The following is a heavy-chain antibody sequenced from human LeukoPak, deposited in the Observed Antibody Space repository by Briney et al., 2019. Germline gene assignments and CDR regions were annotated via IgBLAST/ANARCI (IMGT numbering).Heavy chain of an antibody. CDR1: GYTFTGYC. CDR2: INPNSGGT. CDR3: AREPMVRDFNWFDP. V-gene: IGHV1-2*06. Sequence: GASVKVSCKASGYTFTGYCLHWVLQAPGHGLEWMGRINPNSGGTNYAQKFQGRVTMTTDTSISTAYMELNRLTSDDTAVYYCAREPMVRDFNWFDPWGQGTLVTVSS. D-gene: IGHD3-10*01. J-gene: IGHJ5*02.